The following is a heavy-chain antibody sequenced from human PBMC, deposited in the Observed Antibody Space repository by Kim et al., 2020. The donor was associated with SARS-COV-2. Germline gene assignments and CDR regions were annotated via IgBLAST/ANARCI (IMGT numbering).Heavy chain of an antibody. CDR2: ISYDGSNK. D-gene: IGHD6-19*01. Sequence: GSLRLSCAASGFTFSSYGMHWVRQAPGKGLEWVAVISYDGSNKYYADSVKGRFTISRDNSKNTLYLQMNSLRAEDTAVYYCAKAGVAVAGSDYWGQGTL. CDR3: AKAGVAVAGSDY. CDR1: GFTFSSYG. J-gene: IGHJ4*02. V-gene: IGHV3-30*18.